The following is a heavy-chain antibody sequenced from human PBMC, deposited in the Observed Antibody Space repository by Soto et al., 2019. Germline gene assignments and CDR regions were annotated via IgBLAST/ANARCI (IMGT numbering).Heavy chain of an antibody. Sequence: GGSLRLSCAASGFPFSIYAMHWVRQSPGKGLEWVAVISYDGSNTYYADSVKGRFTISRDNSKKTVYLQMNRLRGEDKAVYYCARAFGHLSNMDVWGQGTTVTVSS. CDR2: ISYDGSNT. J-gene: IGHJ6*02. V-gene: IGHV3-30*03. D-gene: IGHD3-3*01. CDR3: ARAFGHLSNMDV. CDR1: GFPFSIYA.